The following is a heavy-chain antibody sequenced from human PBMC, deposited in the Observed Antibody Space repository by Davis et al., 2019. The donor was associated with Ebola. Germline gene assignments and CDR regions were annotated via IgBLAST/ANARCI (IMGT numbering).Heavy chain of an antibody. CDR3: ALGREGAANDYFSQ. J-gene: IGHJ4*02. CDR1: GGTFANYG. CDR2: ISAYNGNT. Sequence: AASVKVSCKISGGTFANYGISWVRQAPGQGLEWMGWISAYNGNTDYAQKVQDRITMTTDMSTTTAYMELGSLRSDDTAVYYCALGREGAANDYFSQWGQGTLVTVSS. V-gene: IGHV1-18*01. D-gene: IGHD1-26*01.